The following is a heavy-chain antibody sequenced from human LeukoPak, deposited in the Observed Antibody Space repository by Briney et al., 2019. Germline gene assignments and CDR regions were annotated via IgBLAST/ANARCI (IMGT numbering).Heavy chain of an antibody. V-gene: IGHV3-7*01. Sequence: PGGSLRLSCAASGFTFSSYWMSWVRQAPGKGLEWVANIKQDGSEKYYVDSVKGRFTISRDNAKNSLYLQMNSLRAEDTAVYYCARTATVVVPADLSRNDAFDIWGQGTMVTVSS. D-gene: IGHD2-2*01. CDR1: GFTFSSYW. J-gene: IGHJ3*02. CDR2: IKQDGSEK. CDR3: ARTATVVVPADLSRNDAFDI.